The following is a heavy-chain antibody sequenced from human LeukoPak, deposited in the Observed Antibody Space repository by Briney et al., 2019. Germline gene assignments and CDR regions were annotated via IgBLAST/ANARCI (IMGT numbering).Heavy chain of an antibody. CDR2: INPKSGGT. CDR1: GYTFMGYH. CDR3: ARDKNLYCSADSCYSAFDF. D-gene: IGHD2-15*01. J-gene: IGHJ4*02. V-gene: IGHV1-2*02. Sequence: GASVKVSCEASGYTFMGYHIHWVRQAPGQGLEWMGWINPKSGGTNYAQKFQGRVTMTRDTSINTAYMDLHRLGSDDTAVYYCARDKNLYCSADSCYSAFDFWGQGTLVTVSS.